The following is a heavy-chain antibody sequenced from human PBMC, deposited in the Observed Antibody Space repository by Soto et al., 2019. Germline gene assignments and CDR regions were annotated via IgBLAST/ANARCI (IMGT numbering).Heavy chain of an antibody. CDR3: ASSRKGYFQH. J-gene: IGHJ1*01. Sequence: QVQLQESGPGLVKPSETLSLTCTVSGGSISSYYWSWIRQPPGKGLEWIGYIYYSGSTNYNPSLKSRVTISVDTSKNQFSLKLSSVTAADTAVYYCASSRKGYFQHWGHGTLVTVSS. V-gene: IGHV4-59*01. CDR1: GGSISSYY. CDR2: IYYSGST.